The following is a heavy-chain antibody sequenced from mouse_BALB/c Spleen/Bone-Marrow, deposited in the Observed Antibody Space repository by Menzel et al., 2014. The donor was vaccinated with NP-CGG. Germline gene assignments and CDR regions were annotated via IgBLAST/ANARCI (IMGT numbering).Heavy chain of an antibody. CDR3: ARRGNYGNAMDY. D-gene: IGHD2-1*01. J-gene: IGHJ4*01. Sequence: QVQLQQSGAELARPGASVKLSCKASGYTFTSYWMQWVKQRPGQGLEWIGAIYPGDGDTGYTQKFKGKATLTADKSSSTAYMQLSSLASEDSAVYYCARRGNYGNAMDYWGQGTSVTVSS. V-gene: IGHV1-87*01. CDR1: GYTFTSYW. CDR2: IYPGDGDT.